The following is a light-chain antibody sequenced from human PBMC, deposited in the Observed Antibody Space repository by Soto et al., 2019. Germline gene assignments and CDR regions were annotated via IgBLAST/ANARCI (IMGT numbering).Light chain of an antibody. CDR1: QDIAIY. J-gene: IGKJ4*01. V-gene: IGKV1-9*01. CDR3: QQYNSYPLT. Sequence: IQLTQSPSSLSASVGYRFTITCRASQDIAIYLAWYQQKPGEAPKLLIYAASTLYGGVPSRFSGSGSGTDFTLTIRSVQPEDFATYYCQQYNSYPLTFGGGTKVDIK. CDR2: AAS.